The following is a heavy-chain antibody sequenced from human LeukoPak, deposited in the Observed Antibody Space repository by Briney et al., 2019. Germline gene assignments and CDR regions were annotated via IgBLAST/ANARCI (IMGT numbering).Heavy chain of an antibody. J-gene: IGHJ4*02. V-gene: IGHV3-7*01. D-gene: IGHD4-4*01. CDR3: ARDDYNSGPGDY. CDR1: GFTFSSYW. CDR2: IKQDGSEK. Sequence: GGSLRLSCAAFGFTFSSYWMSWVRQAPGKGLEWVANIKQDGSEKYYVDSVKGRFTISRDNAKNSLYLQMNSLRAEDTAVYYCARDDYNSGPGDYWGQGTLVTVSS.